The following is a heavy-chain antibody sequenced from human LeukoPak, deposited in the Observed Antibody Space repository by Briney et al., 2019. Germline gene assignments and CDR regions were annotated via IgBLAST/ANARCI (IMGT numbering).Heavy chain of an antibody. V-gene: IGHV1-69*06. D-gene: IGHD3-10*01. Sequence: GASVKVSCKASGGTFSSYAISWVRPAPGQGLEWMGGIIPIFGTANYAQKFQGRVMITADKSTSTAYMELSSLRSEDTAVYYCARGPGSGSYFFDYWGQGTLVTVSS. CDR2: IIPIFGTA. CDR3: ARGPGSGSYFFDY. CDR1: GGTFSSYA. J-gene: IGHJ4*02.